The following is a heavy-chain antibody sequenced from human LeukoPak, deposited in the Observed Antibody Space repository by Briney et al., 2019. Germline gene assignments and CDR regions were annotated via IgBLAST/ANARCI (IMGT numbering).Heavy chain of an antibody. CDR3: ARADILTGYYPGDWFDP. CDR2: INHSGST. Sequence: SETLSVTCAVYGGSFSGYYWSWIRQPPGKGLEWIGEINHSGSTNYNPSLKSRVTISVDTSKNQFSLKLSSVTAADTAVYYCARADILTGYYPGDWFDPWGQGTLVTVSS. D-gene: IGHD3-9*01. V-gene: IGHV4-34*01. CDR1: GGSFSGYY. J-gene: IGHJ5*02.